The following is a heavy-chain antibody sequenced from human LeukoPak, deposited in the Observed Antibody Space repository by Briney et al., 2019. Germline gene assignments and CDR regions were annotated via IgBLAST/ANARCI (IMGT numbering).Heavy chain of an antibody. D-gene: IGHD2-8*02. V-gene: IGHV1-69*06. J-gene: IGHJ6*03. CDR1: GGTLSRYA. CDR2: IIPIFGTA. Sequence: ASVKVSCKTSGGTLSRYAISWVRQAPGQGLEWMGGIIPIFGTANYAQKFQGRVTITADKSTSTAYMELSSLRSEDTAVYYCARGYGTVAGSVYYYMDVWGKGTTVTVSS. CDR3: ARGYGTVAGSVYYYMDV.